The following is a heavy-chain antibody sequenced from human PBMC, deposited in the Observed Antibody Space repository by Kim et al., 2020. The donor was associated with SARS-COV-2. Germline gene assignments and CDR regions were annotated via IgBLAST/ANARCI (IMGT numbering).Heavy chain of an antibody. D-gene: IGHD3-3*01. V-gene: IGHV3-48*03. Sequence: ADYVKGRFTISRDNAKNSLYLQMNSLRAEDTAVYYCARGYDFWSGYGMDVWGQGTTVTVSS. CDR3: ARGYDFWSGYGMDV. J-gene: IGHJ6*02.